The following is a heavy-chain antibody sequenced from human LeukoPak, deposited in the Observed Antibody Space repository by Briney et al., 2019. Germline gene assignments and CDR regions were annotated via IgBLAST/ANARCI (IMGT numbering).Heavy chain of an antibody. Sequence: ASVKVSCKASGYTFTGYYMHWVRQAPGQGLEWMGWINPNSGGTNYAQKFQGRVTMTRDTSISTAYMELSRLRSDDTAVYYCARGVKDVPAAMKGYYMDVWGKGTTVTISS. CDR1: GYTFTGYY. V-gene: IGHV1-2*02. CDR3: ARGVKDVPAAMKGYYMDV. D-gene: IGHD2-2*01. CDR2: INPNSGGT. J-gene: IGHJ6*03.